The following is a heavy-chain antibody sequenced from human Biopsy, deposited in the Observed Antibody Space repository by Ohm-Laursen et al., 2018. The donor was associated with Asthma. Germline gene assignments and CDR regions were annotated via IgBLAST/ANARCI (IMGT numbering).Heavy chain of an antibody. CDR2: IDQSGYT. D-gene: IGHD1-20*01. CDR1: GGYLTGHY. J-gene: IGHJ5*02. CDR3: ARAAVTGIRGWFDP. V-gene: IGHV4-34*01. Sequence: SDTLSLTCTVYGGYLTGHYWNWIRQPPGEGLEWIGEIDQSGYTNYNPSLKSRVTISADTSKNQFHLNLSSVTAADTAVYFCARAAVTGIRGWFDPWGQGTQVTVSS.